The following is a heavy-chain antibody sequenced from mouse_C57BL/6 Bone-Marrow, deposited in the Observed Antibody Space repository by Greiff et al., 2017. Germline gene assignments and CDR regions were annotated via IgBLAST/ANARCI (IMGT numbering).Heavy chain of an antibody. CDR1: GYTFTSYW. CDR2: IDPSDSET. D-gene: IGHD1-2*01. CDR3: ARNGYLYAMDY. Sequence: QVQLQQPGAELVRPGSSVKLSCKASGYTFTSYWMHWVKQRPIQGLEWIGNIDPSDSETHYNQKFKDKATLTVDKSSSTAYMQLSSLTSEDSAVYYCARNGYLYAMDYWGQGTSATVSS. V-gene: IGHV1-52*01. J-gene: IGHJ4*01.